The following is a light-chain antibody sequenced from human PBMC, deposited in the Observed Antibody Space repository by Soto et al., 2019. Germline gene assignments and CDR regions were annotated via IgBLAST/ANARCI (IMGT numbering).Light chain of an antibody. J-gene: IGLJ1*01. Sequence: QSVLTQPRSVSGSPGQSVTISCTGTSNDVGGYHYVSWYQHHPGKAPKLVIFDVNRRPSGVPHRFSGSKSDNTASLTISGLQAEDEADYYCSSFKGTNSFVFGTGTKV. CDR1: SNDVGGYHY. CDR3: SSFKGTNSFV. CDR2: DVN. V-gene: IGLV2-11*01.